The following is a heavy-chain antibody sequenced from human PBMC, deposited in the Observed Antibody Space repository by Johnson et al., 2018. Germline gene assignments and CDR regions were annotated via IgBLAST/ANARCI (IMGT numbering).Heavy chain of an antibody. CDR1: GFTFSNFG. CDR2: ISYHGTNK. Sequence: QVQLVESGGGVVQPGRSLRLSCGASGFTFSNFGMHWVRQAPGKGLEWVADISYHGTNKYYADSVKGRFTISRDTAKNTLYLQMNSLGVEDTAIFYCARGAGDYDSSGYYSGLDNWGQGTLVTVSS. V-gene: IGHV3-30*03. J-gene: IGHJ4*02. D-gene: IGHD3-22*01. CDR3: ARGAGDYDSSGYYSGLDN.